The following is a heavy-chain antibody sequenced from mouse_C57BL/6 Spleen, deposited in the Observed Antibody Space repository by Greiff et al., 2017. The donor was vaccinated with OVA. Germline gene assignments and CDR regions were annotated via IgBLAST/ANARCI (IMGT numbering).Heavy chain of an antibody. CDR2: INPNNGGT. J-gene: IGHJ3*01. Sequence: EVKLQQSGQGLVKPGASVKISCTASGYTFTDYSMYWVRQTHGKSLEWVAYINPNNGGTSYTHNVKGRATVTVDKSSSTDYLELRSLTSEDSAGYYGGRLGAQATFAYWGQGTLVTVSA. CDR1: GYTFTDYS. D-gene: IGHD3-2*02. V-gene: IGHV1-26*01. CDR3: GRLGAQATFAY.